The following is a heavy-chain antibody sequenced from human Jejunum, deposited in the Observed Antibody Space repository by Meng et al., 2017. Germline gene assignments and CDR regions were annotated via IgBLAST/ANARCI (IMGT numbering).Heavy chain of an antibody. CDR3: ARHTGNLGLDY. D-gene: IGHD4-23*01. J-gene: IGHJ4*02. V-gene: IGHV7-4-1*02. CDR1: GYTFSSQP. CDR2: INTNSGNA. Sequence: QGELVPSESELKKPGASVKVSCKASGYTFSSQPLKWVRQATGQGLEWIGWINTNSGNANYGPDFTGRFVFSLDTSVSTAYLQISSLSAEDTAVYYCARHTGNLGLDYWGQGTLVTVSS.